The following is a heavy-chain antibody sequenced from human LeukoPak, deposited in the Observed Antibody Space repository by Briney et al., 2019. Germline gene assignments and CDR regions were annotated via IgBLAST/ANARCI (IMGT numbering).Heavy chain of an antibody. CDR1: GFMFSTYS. J-gene: IGHJ4*02. V-gene: IGHV3-48*02. D-gene: IGHD3-10*01. CDR3: ARPMVRGVLYFDY. CDR2: TSSSSSTI. Sequence: GGSLRLSCAASGFMFSTYSMNWVRQAPGKGLEWVSYTSSSSSTIYYADSVKGRFTISRDNAKNSLYLQMNSLRDEDTAVYYCARPMVRGVLYFDYWGQGTLVTVSS.